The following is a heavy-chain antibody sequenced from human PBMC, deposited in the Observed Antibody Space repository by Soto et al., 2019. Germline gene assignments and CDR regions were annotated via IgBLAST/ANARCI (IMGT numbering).Heavy chain of an antibody. Sequence: GGSLRLSCAASGFTFSSYGMHWVRQAPGKGLEWVAVISYDGSNKYYADSVKGRFTISRVNSKNTLYLQMNSLRAEDTAVYYCAKETRGEEAFDYWGQGTLVTVSS. CDR3: AKETRGEEAFDY. V-gene: IGHV3-30*18. J-gene: IGHJ4*02. CDR1: GFTFSSYG. CDR2: ISYDGSNK. D-gene: IGHD3-3*01.